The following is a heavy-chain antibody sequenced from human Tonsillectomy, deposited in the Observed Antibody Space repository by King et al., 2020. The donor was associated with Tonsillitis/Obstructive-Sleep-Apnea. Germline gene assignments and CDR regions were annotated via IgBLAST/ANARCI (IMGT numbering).Heavy chain of an antibody. Sequence: VQLVQSGGGVVQPGRSLRLSCAASGFTFSSYGMHWVRQVPGKGLVWVAVIWYDGSNKYYADFLKGRFTISRDNSKNTLYLQMNSLRAEDTAVYYCAREGDYSNYYYYMDVWGKGTTVTVSS. CDR2: IWYDGSNK. D-gene: IGHD3-22*01. J-gene: IGHJ6*03. CDR1: GFTFSSYG. V-gene: IGHV3-33*01. CDR3: AREGDYSNYYYYMDV.